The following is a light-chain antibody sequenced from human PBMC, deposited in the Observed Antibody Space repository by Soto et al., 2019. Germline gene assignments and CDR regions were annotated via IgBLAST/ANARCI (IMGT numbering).Light chain of an antibody. CDR1: ASNIGAGYD. J-gene: IGLJ1*01. CDR2: SNS. V-gene: IGLV1-40*01. Sequence: QTVVTQPPSVSGAPGQRVTISCAGSASNIGAGYDVHWYQHLPGTAPKLLIYSNSNRPSGVPDRFSGSKSGTSTSLAITGLQAEDEADYYCQSYDIDLSGYVFGTGTKLTV. CDR3: QSYDIDLSGYV.